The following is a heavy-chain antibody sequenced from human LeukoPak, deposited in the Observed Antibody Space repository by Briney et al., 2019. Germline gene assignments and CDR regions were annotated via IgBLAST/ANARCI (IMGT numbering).Heavy chain of an antibody. CDR3: ARGLGSSSGYSLDY. J-gene: IGHJ4*02. D-gene: IGHD3-22*01. V-gene: IGHV4-34*01. Sequence: PSEPLSLTCAVDGGFFSGYYWSWLRQPPGKGLELIGEINHSGSTNYNPSLKSRVTISVDTSKNQFYLKLSSVTAADTAAYYCARGLGSSSGYSLDYWGQGTLVTVSS. CDR2: INHSGST. CDR1: GGFFSGYY.